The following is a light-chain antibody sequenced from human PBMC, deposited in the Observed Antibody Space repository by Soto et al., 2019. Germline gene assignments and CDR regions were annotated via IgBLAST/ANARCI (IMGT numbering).Light chain of an antibody. J-gene: IGKJ1*01. CDR2: GAA. Sequence: DIQMTQSPSSLSASVGDRVTITCRASQTINNFLNWYQQKPGKAPNLLIYGAASLQSGDPSRFSGSGSGTEFTLTISSLQPEDFATSYCQQSFTTPQTFGQGNTVEIK. CDR1: QTINNF. V-gene: IGKV1-39*01. CDR3: QQSFTTPQT.